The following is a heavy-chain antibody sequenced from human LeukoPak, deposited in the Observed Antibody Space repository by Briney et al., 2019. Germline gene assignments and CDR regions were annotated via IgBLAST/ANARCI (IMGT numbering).Heavy chain of an antibody. CDR3: AINKQGKSLDY. CDR1: GYTFTAYY. V-gene: IGHV1-2*02. J-gene: IGHJ4*02. CDR2: INPNSGDT. Sequence: ASVKVSCKTSGYTFTAYYIHWVRQAPGQGLEWMGWINPNSGDTNYAQKFQGRVSMTGDTSISTAYMELSRLRFDDTAVFYCAINKQGKSLDYWGQGTLVTVSS.